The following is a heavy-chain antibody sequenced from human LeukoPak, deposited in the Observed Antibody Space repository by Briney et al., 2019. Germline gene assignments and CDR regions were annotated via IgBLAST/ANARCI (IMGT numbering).Heavy chain of an antibody. CDR1: GGSISSGGYY. J-gene: IGHJ4*02. CDR3: ATHGGTVGYFDY. Sequence: SETLSLTCTVSGGSISSGGYYWRWIRQPPGKGLQWIGYIYQSGSAYYNPSLESRLTISLDRAKNQFSLKLTSVTAADTAVYYCATHGGTVGYFDYWGQGILVTVSS. CDR2: IYQSGSA. V-gene: IGHV4-30-2*01. D-gene: IGHD1-1*01.